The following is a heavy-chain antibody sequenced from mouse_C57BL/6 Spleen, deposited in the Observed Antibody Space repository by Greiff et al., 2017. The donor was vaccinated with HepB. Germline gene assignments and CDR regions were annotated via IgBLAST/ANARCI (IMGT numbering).Heavy chain of an antibody. V-gene: IGHV1-50*01. D-gene: IGHD1-1*01. CDR1: GYTFTSYW. CDR2: IDPSDSYT. Sequence: QVQLQQPGAELVKPGASVKLSCKASGYTFTSYWMQWVKQRPGQGLEWIGEIDPSDSYTNYNQKFKGKATLTVDTSSSTAYMQLGSLTSEDSAVYYCARALITTVVGRDAMDYWGQGTSVTVSS. CDR3: ARALITTVVGRDAMDY. J-gene: IGHJ4*01.